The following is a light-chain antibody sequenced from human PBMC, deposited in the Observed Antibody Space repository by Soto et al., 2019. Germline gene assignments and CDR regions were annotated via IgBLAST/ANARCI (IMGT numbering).Light chain of an antibody. J-gene: IGLJ2*01. CDR2: GST. CDR3: QSFDTSLRVL. CDR1: SSSIGAGYD. V-gene: IGLV1-40*01. Sequence: QSVLTQPPSVSGAPGQRVTISCTGDSSSIGAGYDVHWYQQLPGTAPKLLIYGSTIRPSGVPDRFSASKSGASASLAIAGLQPEDEADYYCQSFDTSLRVLFGGGTKVTVL.